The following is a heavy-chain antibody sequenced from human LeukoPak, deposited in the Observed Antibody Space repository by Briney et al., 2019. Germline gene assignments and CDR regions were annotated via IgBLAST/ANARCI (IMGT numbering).Heavy chain of an antibody. J-gene: IGHJ6*02. Sequence: PGGSLRLSCAASGFTFSSYSMNWVRQAPGKGLEWVSYISSSSSSTIYYADSVKGRFTISRDNAKNSLYLQMNSLRDEDTAVYYCAGSPARLTIFGVVPPPRPPRYYYGMDVWGQGTTVTVSS. V-gene: IGHV3-48*02. D-gene: IGHD3-3*01. CDR1: GFTFSSYS. CDR3: AGSPARLTIFGVVPPPRPPRYYYGMDV. CDR2: ISSSSSSTI.